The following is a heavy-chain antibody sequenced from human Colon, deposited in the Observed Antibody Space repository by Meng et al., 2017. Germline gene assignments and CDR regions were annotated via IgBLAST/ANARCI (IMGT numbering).Heavy chain of an antibody. V-gene: IGHV1-2*06. J-gene: IGHJ4*02. CDR1: GYLFTAHF. CDR2: INPNTVGA. D-gene: IGHD2-15*01. Sequence: QVHLVQSGAEVKKPGAAGSISGKASGYLFTAHFMHWVRQAPGHGLEWMGRINPNTVGADFAQKFHGRAAMTRDTSVNTVYLDLSRLTSDDTAVYYCARGYCAGGTCYALDYWGQGTLVTVSS. CDR3: ARGYCAGGTCYALDY.